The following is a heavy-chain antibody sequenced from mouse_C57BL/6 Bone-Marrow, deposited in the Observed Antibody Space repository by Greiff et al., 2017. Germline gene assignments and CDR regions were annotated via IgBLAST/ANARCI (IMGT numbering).Heavy chain of an antibody. J-gene: IGHJ2*01. CDR3: TRNYYGSSYFYYFDY. CDR1: GYTFTDYE. CDR2: IDPETGGT. V-gene: IGHV1-15*01. D-gene: IGHD1-1*01. Sequence: VQLQQSGAELVRPGASVTLSCKASGYTFTDYEMHWVKQTPVHGLEWIGAIDPETGGTAYNQKFKGKAILTADKSSSTAYMELRSLTSEDSAVYYCTRNYYGSSYFYYFDYWGQGTTLIVSS.